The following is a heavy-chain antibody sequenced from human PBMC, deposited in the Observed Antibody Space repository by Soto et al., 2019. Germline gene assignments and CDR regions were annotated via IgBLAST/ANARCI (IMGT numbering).Heavy chain of an antibody. J-gene: IGHJ6*02. D-gene: IGHD6-19*01. Sequence: QVQLLQSGAEVKKPVSSVKVSCKASGGTFSTYAISWVRQAPGQGLEWMGGIIPIFATPSYAQKFQGRVTITADKSTSTAYMEPSSLRSEHTAVYYCAREGPVAGNYGMDVWGQGTTVTVSS. CDR3: AREGPVAGNYGMDV. CDR1: GGTFSTYA. V-gene: IGHV1-69*06. CDR2: IIPIFATP.